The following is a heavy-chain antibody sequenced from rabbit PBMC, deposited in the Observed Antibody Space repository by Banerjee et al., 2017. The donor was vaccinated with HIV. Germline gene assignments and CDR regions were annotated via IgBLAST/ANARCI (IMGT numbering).Heavy chain of an antibody. Sequence: QEQLEESGGDLVKPGASLTLTCTASGFSFSGSYDMCWVRQARGKGLEWIGCIDGGKGSTDYANGAKGRVTISKTSSTTVTLKMTSLTAADTATYFCVRDQTGSTGYAYGNFNLWGPGTLVTVS. J-gene: IGHJ4*01. D-gene: IGHD6-1*01. CDR3: VRDQTGSTGYAYGNFNL. V-gene: IGHV1S45*01. CDR2: IDGGKGST. CDR1: GFSFSGSYD.